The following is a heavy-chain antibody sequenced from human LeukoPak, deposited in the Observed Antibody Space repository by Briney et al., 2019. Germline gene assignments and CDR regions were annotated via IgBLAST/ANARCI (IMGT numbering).Heavy chain of an antibody. J-gene: IGHJ6*02. Sequence: GRSLRLSCAASGFTFSGYAMHWVRQAPGKGLEWVAVISYDGSNKYYADSVKGRFTISRDNSKNTLYLQMNSLRAEDTAVYYCARGAPLEWSPYYYYYGMDVWGQGTTVTVSS. CDR3: ARGAPLEWSPYYYYYGMDV. V-gene: IGHV3-30-3*01. CDR2: ISYDGSNK. CDR1: GFTFSGYA. D-gene: IGHD3-3*01.